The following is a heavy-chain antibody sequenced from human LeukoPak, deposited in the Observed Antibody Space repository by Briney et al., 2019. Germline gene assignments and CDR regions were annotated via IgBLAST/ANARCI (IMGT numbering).Heavy chain of an antibody. D-gene: IGHD3-22*01. CDR2: IIPILGIA. CDR1: GGTFSSYA. J-gene: IGHJ4*02. Sequence: GSSVKVSCKASGGTFSSYAISWVRQAPGQGLEWMGRIIPILGIANYAQKFQGRVTITADKSTSTAYMELSSLRSEDPAVYYCADSSGYYPLDYWGQGTLVTVSS. CDR3: ADSSGYYPLDY. V-gene: IGHV1-69*04.